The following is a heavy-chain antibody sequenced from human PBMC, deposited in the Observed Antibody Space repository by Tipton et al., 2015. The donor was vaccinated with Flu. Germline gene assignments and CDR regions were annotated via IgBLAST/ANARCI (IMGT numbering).Heavy chain of an antibody. CDR2: INPNSGGT. J-gene: IGHJ1*01. V-gene: IGHV1-2*06. CDR1: GYTFTGYY. Sequence: VQLVQSGAEVKKPGASVKVSCKASGYTFTGYYMHWVRQAPGQGLEWMGRINPNSGGTNYAQKFQGRVTMTRDTSISTAYMELSGLRSDGTTVYYCASTYSSGWSRIEYFQPWGQGTLVTVSS. CDR3: ASTYSSGWSRIEYFQP. D-gene: IGHD6-19*01.